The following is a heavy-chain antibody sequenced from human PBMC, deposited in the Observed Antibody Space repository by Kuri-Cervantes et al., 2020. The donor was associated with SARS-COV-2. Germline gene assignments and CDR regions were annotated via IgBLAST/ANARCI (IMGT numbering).Heavy chain of an antibody. V-gene: IGHV3-9*01. Sequence: LSLTCAASGFTFDDYAMHWVRQVPGKGLEWVSGISWNSGSIGYADSVKGRFTISRDNAKNSLYLQMNSLRAEDTAVCYCPIWNTGLNQIDYWGQGTLVTVSS. CDR1: GFTFDDYA. CDR2: ISWNSGSI. D-gene: IGHD1/OR15-1a*01. J-gene: IGHJ4*02. CDR3: PIWNTGLNQIDY.